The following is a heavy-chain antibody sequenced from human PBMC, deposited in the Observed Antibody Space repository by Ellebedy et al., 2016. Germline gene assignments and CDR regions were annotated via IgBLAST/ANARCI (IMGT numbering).Heavy chain of an antibody. V-gene: IGHV3-23*01. Sequence: GGSLRLSXAASGFTFSSYSMNWVRQAPGKGLEWVSAISGSGGSTYYADSVKGRFTISRDNSKNTLYLQMNSLRAEDTAVYYCARHCITMVRGGGEAYFDYWGQGTLVTVSS. D-gene: IGHD3-10*01. CDR2: ISGSGGST. CDR3: ARHCITMVRGGGEAYFDY. J-gene: IGHJ4*02. CDR1: GFTFSSYS.